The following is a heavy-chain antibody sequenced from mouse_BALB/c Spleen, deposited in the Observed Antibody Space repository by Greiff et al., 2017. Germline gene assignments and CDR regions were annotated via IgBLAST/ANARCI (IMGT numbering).Heavy chain of an antibody. CDR1: GFTFSSFG. Sequence: EVKLVESGGGLVQPGGSRKLSCAASGFTFSSFGMHWVRQAPEKGLEWVAYISSGSSTIYYADTVKGRFTISRDNPKNTLFLQMTSLRSEDTAMYYCARGGTGTLAMDYWGQGTSVTVSS. CDR2: ISSGSSTI. D-gene: IGHD4-1*01. J-gene: IGHJ4*01. V-gene: IGHV5-17*02. CDR3: ARGGTGTLAMDY.